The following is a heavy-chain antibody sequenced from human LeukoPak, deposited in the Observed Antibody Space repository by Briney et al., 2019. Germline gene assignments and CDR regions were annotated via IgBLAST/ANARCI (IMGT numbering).Heavy chain of an antibody. V-gene: IGHV4-39*07. CDR1: SGSISTSNYY. CDR2: IFYSGST. Sequence: SETLSLTCTVSSGSISTSNYYWGWVRQPPGKALEWIGNIFYSGSTYYSPSLKSRVTISLDTSRNQFSLTLNSVTAADTAVYYCAKSNGYGLTDIWGQGTMVTVSS. D-gene: IGHD3-22*01. J-gene: IGHJ3*02. CDR3: AKSNGYGLTDI.